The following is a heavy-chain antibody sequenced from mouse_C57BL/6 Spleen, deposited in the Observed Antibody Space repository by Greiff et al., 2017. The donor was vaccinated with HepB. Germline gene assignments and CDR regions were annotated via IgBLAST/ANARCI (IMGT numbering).Heavy chain of an antibody. CDR2: ISSGGSYT. J-gene: IGHJ1*03. CDR3: ARHTVVERGGYFDV. Sequence: EVKLVESGGDLVKPGGSLKLSCAASGFTFSSYGMSWVRQTPDKRLEWVATISSGGSYTYYPDSVKGRFTISRENAKNTRYLQMSSLKSEDTAMYYCARHTVVERGGYFDVWGTGTTVTVSS. D-gene: IGHD1-1*01. CDR1: GFTFSSYG. V-gene: IGHV5-6*01.